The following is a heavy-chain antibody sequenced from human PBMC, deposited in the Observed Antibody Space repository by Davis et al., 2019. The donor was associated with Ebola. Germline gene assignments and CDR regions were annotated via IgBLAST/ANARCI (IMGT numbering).Heavy chain of an antibody. D-gene: IGHD2-15*01. Sequence: PGGSLRLSCAASGFTVSSNYMSWVRQAPGKGLEWVSVIYSGGSTYYADSVKGRFTISRDNSKNTLYLQMNSLRAEDTAVYYCARDLVVVVAANQGWYYGMDVWGKGTTVTVSS. CDR2: IYSGGST. CDR1: GFTVSSNY. J-gene: IGHJ6*04. CDR3: ARDLVVVVAANQGWYYGMDV. V-gene: IGHV3-66*01.